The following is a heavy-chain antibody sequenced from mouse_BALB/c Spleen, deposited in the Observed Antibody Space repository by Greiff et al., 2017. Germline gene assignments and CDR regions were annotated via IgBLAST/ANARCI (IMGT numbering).Heavy chain of an antibody. CDR1: GFSLTSYG. D-gene: IGHD2-4*01. V-gene: IGHV2-9*02. Sequence: VMLVESGPGLVAPSQSLSIPCTVSGFSLTSYGVHWVRQPPGKGLEWLGVIWAGGSTNYNSALMSRLSISKDNSKSQVFLKMNSLQTDDTAMYYCARGDYDGVYYAMDYWGQGTSVTVSS. J-gene: IGHJ4*01. CDR2: IWAGGST. CDR3: ARGDYDGVYYAMDY.